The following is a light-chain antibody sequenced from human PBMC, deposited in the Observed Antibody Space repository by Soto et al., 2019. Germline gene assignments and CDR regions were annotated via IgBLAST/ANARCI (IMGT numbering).Light chain of an antibody. CDR2: GAS. V-gene: IGKV3-15*01. CDR3: QQYNDWPRT. CDR1: QSVSSN. Sequence: EIVMTQSPATLSVSPGERATLSCRASQSVSSNLAWYQQKPGQAPTLLIYGASSRATGTPVRFSGSGSGTEFTLTISSLQSEDFAVYYCQQYNDWPRTFGQGTKLEIK. J-gene: IGKJ2*01.